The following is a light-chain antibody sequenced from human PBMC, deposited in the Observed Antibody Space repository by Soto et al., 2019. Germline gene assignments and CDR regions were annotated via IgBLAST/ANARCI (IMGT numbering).Light chain of an antibody. V-gene: IGKV1-12*01. CDR3: QQANSFPIT. Sequence: DIQITQSPSSVSASVGDTVTITCRASQGLKLLAWYQQKPGKAPRLLIYEATNLQSGVPPRFSGSGSGTDFTLTISSLQPEDFATYSCQQANSFPITFGQGTRLEIK. CDR2: EAT. J-gene: IGKJ5*01. CDR1: QGLKL.